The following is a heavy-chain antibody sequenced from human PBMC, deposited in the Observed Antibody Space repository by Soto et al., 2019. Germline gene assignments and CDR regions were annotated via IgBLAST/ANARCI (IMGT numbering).Heavy chain of an antibody. D-gene: IGHD3-3*01. CDR1: GYTFTSYY. V-gene: IGHV1-46*01. CDR3: ASGYYDFWSGYYEDYYYGMDV. Sequence: GASVKVSCKASGYTFTSYYMHWVRQAPGQGLEWMGIINPSGGSTSYAQKFQGRVTMTRDTSTSTVYMELSSLRSEDTAVYYCASGYYDFWSGYYEDYYYGMDVWGQGTTVTV. J-gene: IGHJ6*02. CDR2: INPSGGST.